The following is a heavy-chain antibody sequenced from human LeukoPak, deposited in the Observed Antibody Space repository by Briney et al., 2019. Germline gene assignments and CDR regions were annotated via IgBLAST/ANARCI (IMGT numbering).Heavy chain of an antibody. J-gene: IGHJ6*04. CDR2: IYYSGST. V-gene: IGHV4-59*01. D-gene: IGHD3-3*01. CDR3: ARGVRLRFLEWLPMDV. Sequence: SETLSLTCTVSGGSISSYYWSWIRQPPGKGLEWLGYIYYSGSTNYNPSLKSRVTISVDTSKNQFSLKLNSVTAADTAVYYCARGVRLRFLEWLPMDVWGKGTTVTVSS. CDR1: GGSISSYY.